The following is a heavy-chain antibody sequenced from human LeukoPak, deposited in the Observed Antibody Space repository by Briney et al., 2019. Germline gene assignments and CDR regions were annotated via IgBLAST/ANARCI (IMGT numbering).Heavy chain of an antibody. Sequence: PGGSLRLSCAASGFSFSTYNMNWVRQAPGKGLEWVSSITTSSTYIYYADSVKGRFTISRDNAKNSLYLQMNSLRAEDTAVYYCARDPYSGSYGDYYYYYMDVWGKGTTVTISS. D-gene: IGHD1-26*01. CDR1: GFSFSTYN. CDR2: ITTSSTYI. V-gene: IGHV3-21*01. CDR3: ARDPYSGSYGDYYYYYMDV. J-gene: IGHJ6*03.